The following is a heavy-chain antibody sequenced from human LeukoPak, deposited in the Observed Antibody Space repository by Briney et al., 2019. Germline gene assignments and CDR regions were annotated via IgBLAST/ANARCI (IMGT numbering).Heavy chain of an antibody. CDR1: GFTFSSYA. J-gene: IGHJ4*02. D-gene: IGHD3-10*01. CDR2: ISGSGGST. Sequence: PGGSLRLSCAASGFTFSSYAMSWVRQAPGKGLEWVSAISGSGGSTYYADSVKGRFTISRDNSKNTLYLQMNSLRAEDTAVYYCAKRVYYGSGSYPYYFDYWGQGTLVTVSS. V-gene: IGHV3-23*01. CDR3: AKRVYYGSGSYPYYFDY.